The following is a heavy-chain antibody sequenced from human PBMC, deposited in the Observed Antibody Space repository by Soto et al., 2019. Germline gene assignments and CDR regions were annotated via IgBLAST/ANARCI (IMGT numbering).Heavy chain of an antibody. CDR2: IIPIFGTA. J-gene: IGHJ5*02. CDR3: ARVEARDYYDSSGYPSYNWFDP. D-gene: IGHD3-22*01. V-gene: IGHV1-69*13. CDR1: GGTFSSYA. Sequence: GASVKVSCKASGGTFSSYAIGWVRQAPGQGLEWMGGIIPIFGTANYAQKFQGRVTITADESTSTAYMELSSLRSEDTAVYYCARVEARDYYDSSGYPSYNWFDPWGQGTLVTVSS.